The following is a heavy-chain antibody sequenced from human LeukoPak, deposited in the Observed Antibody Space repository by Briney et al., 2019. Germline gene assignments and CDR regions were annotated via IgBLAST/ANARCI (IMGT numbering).Heavy chain of an antibody. V-gene: IGHV1-46*01. CDR1: GDTFSSYA. CDR3: ARAPTEGNYYFDY. Sequence: ASVKVSCKAPGDTFSSYALTWVRQAPGQGLEWMGIINPSGGSTSYAQKFQGRVTMTRDMSTSTVYMELSSLRSEDTAVYYCARAPTEGNYYFDYWGQGTLVTVSS. CDR2: INPSGGST. J-gene: IGHJ4*02.